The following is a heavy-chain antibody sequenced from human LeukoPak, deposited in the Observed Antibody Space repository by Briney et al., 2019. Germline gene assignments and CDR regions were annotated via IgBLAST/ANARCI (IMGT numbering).Heavy chain of an antibody. D-gene: IGHD3-16*01. V-gene: IGHV4-59*12. CDR2: IYYSGST. CDR3: ARSSYEARFDS. CDR1: GGSISSYY. Sequence: PSETLSLTCTVSGGSISSYYWSWIRQPPGKGLEWIGYIYYSGSTYYNPSLKSRVTISVDTSKNQFSLKLSSVTAADTAVYYCARSSYEARFDSWGQGTLVTVSS. J-gene: IGHJ4*02.